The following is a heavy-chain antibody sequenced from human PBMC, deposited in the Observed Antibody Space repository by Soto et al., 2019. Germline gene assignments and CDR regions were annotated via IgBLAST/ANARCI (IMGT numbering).Heavy chain of an antibody. CDR1: GYTFTSYG. V-gene: IGHV1-18*01. CDR2: ISAYNGNT. CDR3: AREPFCSSTSCPHNWFDP. J-gene: IGHJ5*02. Sequence: GASVKVSCKASGYTFTSYGISWVRQAPGQGLEWMGWISAYNGNTNYAQKLQGRVTMTTDTSTSTAYMELRSLRSDDTAVYYCAREPFCSSTSCPHNWFDPWGQGTLVTVSS. D-gene: IGHD2-2*01.